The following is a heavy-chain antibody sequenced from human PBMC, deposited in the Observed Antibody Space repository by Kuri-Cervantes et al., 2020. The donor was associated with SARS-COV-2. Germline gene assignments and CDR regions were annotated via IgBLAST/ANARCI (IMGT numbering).Heavy chain of an antibody. D-gene: IGHD6-13*01. CDR1: GGSISSYY. Sequence: SETLSLTCTVSGGSISSYYWSWIRQPPGKGLEWIGYIYYSGSTNYNPSLKSRVTISVDTSKNQFSLKLSSVTAADTAVYYCARGGGYSSRFDYWGQGTLVTVSS. CDR3: ARGGGYSSRFDY. J-gene: IGHJ4*02. V-gene: IGHV4-59*01. CDR2: IYYSGST.